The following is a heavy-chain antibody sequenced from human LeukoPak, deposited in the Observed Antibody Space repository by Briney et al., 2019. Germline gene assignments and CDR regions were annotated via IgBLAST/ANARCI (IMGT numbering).Heavy chain of an antibody. Sequence: GESLKISCKGSGYSFTSYWIAWVRQMPGKGLEWMGIIFPGDSDTRYSPSFQGQVTISAAKSISTAYLQWSSLKASDTAMYYCARHMGPYCSGGNCKGNFDYWGQGTLVTVSS. CDR3: ARHMGPYCSGGNCKGNFDY. J-gene: IGHJ4*02. CDR1: GYSFTSYW. CDR2: IFPGDSDT. D-gene: IGHD2-15*01. V-gene: IGHV5-51*01.